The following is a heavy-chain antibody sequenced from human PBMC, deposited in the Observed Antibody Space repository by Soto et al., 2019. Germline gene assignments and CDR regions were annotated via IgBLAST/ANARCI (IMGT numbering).Heavy chain of an antibody. D-gene: IGHD4-4*01. Sequence: GSLRLSCTASGFTFTSYNFPWVRQAPGKGLEWVAVISEDGGTEYFADSVRGRFLISKDTSKNTVYLQMNGLRPEDTGIYFCARRLAPTVSALGYWGQGTLVTVSS. CDR3: ARRLAPTVSALGY. J-gene: IGHJ4*02. CDR1: GFTFTSYN. V-gene: IGHV3-30-3*01. CDR2: ISEDGGTE.